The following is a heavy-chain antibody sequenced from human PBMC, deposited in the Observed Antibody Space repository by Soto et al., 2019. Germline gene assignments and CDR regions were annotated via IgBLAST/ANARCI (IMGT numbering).Heavy chain of an antibody. V-gene: IGHV4-34*01. D-gene: IGHD5-12*01. Sequence: QVQLQQWGAGLLKPSETLSLTCAVYGGSFSGYYWNWIRQPPGKGLEWIGEINHSGSTNYTPSLKSRVTTSVDTSKNQFSLKLSSVTAADTAVYYCASLEYSGYDYSWGQGTLVTVSS. CDR1: GGSFSGYY. CDR2: INHSGST. J-gene: IGHJ4*02. CDR3: ASLEYSGYDYS.